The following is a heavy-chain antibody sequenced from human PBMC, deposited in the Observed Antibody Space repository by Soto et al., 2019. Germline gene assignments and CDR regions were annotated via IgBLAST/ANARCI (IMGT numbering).Heavy chain of an antibody. CDR1: GFTFSSYA. J-gene: IGHJ6*02. Sequence: EVQLLESGGGLVQPGGSLRLSCAASGFTFSSYAMSWVRQAPGKGLEWVSAISGSGGSTYYADSVKGRFTISRDNSKNTLYLQMNSLRAEDTAVYYCAKCSGVSSGWYQTYYYYGMDVWGQGTTVTVSS. D-gene: IGHD6-19*01. CDR2: ISGSGGST. CDR3: AKCSGVSSGWYQTYYYYGMDV. V-gene: IGHV3-23*01.